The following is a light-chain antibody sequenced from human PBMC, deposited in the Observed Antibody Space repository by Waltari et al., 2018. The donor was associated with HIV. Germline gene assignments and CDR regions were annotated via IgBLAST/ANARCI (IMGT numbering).Light chain of an antibody. CDR1: QSISASQ. CDR2: GES. Sequence: EIVLTQSPDTLSVSPGQSATLSCRASQSISASQLAWYQQKPGQAPRLVIYGESTRATGIPDRFSGSGSGTDFALTISRLEPEDSAVFYCQQYGRSPITFGLGTRLEIK. J-gene: IGKJ5*01. V-gene: IGKV3-20*01. CDR3: QQYGRSPIT.